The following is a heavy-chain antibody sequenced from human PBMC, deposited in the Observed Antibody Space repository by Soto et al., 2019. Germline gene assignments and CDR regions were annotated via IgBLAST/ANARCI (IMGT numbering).Heavy chain of an antibody. CDR1: GGTFSSYA. CDR3: ASRGVYCSSTSCYGSVYYYYYGMDV. D-gene: IGHD2-2*01. V-gene: IGHV1-69*13. Sequence: SVKVSCKASGGTFSSYAISWVRQAPGQGLEWMGGIIPIFGTANYAQKFQGRVTITADESTSTAYMELSSLRSEDTAVYYCASRGVYCSSTSCYGSVYYYYYGMDVWGQGXTVTVYS. CDR2: IIPIFGTA. J-gene: IGHJ6*02.